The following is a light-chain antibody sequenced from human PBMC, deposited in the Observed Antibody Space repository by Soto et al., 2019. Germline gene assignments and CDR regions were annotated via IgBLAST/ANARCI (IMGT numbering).Light chain of an antibody. CDR2: DVS. CDR1: SRDVGGYNY. V-gene: IGLV2-11*01. J-gene: IGLJ2*01. Sequence: QSVLTQPRSVSGSPGQSVTISCTGTSRDVGGYNYVSWHQHHPGKAPKLIIYDVSKWPSGVPDRFSGSKSGNTASLTISGRQAEDEADYYCCSYAGSYTFVFGGGTKLTVL. CDR3: CSYAGSYTFV.